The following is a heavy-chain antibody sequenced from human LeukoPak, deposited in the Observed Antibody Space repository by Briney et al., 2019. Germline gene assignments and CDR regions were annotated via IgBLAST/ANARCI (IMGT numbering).Heavy chain of an antibody. J-gene: IGHJ3*02. CDR2: IYHSGST. Sequence: PSETLSLTCTVSGGSISSGGYYWSWIRQPPGKGLEWIGYIYHSGSTYYNPSLKSRVTISVDRSKNQFSLKLSSVTAADTAVYYCARAPRIAYDAFDIWGQGTMVTVSS. V-gene: IGHV4-30-2*01. D-gene: IGHD2-21*01. CDR3: ARAPRIAYDAFDI. CDR1: GGSISSGGYY.